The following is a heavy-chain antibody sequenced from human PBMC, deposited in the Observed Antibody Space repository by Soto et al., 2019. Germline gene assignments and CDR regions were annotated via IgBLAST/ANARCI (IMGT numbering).Heavy chain of an antibody. CDR1: GYTFTGYY. CDR2: INPNSGGT. V-gene: IGHV1-2*04. J-gene: IGHJ6*02. CDR3: ARAGLMTYYYYGMDV. Sequence: QVQLVQSGAEVKKPGASVKVSCKASGYTFTGYYMHWVRQAPGQGLEWMGWINPNSGGTNYAQKFRGWVTMTRDTSISTAYMELSRLRSDDTAVYYCARAGLMTYYYYGMDVWGQGTTVTVSS.